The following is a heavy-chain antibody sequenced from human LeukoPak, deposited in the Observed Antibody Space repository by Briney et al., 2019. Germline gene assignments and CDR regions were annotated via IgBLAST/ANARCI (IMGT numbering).Heavy chain of an antibody. Sequence: PSETLSLTCTVSGGSISSSSHYWAWIRQPPGKGLEWIGNIYYTGSTYYNPSLKSRVTISVDTSNYQFSLRLSSVTAADTAIYYCARQGFGENRFAYRGQGTLVTVSS. V-gene: IGHV4-39*01. J-gene: IGHJ4*02. CDR2: IYYTGST. CDR1: GGSISSSSHY. D-gene: IGHD3-10*01. CDR3: ARQGFGENRFAY.